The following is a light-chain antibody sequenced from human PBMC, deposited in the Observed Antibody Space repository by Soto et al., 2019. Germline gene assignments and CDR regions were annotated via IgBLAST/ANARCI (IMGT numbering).Light chain of an antibody. CDR3: HSYDSSLSGVV. Sequence: QSVLTQPPSVSGAPGQRVTISCTGSSSNIGAGYDVHWYQQLPGTAPKLLIYGYINRPSGVPDRFSGSKSGTSASLAITGLQAEDEADYYCHSYDSSLSGVVFGGGTKVTVL. CDR2: GYI. CDR1: SSNIGAGYD. V-gene: IGLV1-40*01. J-gene: IGLJ2*01.